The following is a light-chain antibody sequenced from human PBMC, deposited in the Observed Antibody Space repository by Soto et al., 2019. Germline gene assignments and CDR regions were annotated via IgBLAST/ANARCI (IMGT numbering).Light chain of an antibody. CDR3: QHYDNSPTRFT. V-gene: IGKV3-20*01. J-gene: IGKJ3*01. CDR2: GAS. CDR1: QSVSTTY. Sequence: EIVLTQSPGTLSLSPGERATLSCRASQSVSTTYLAWYQQKPGQAPRLLIYGASSRATGVPDRFSGSGSGTDVTLTISRLEPDDFAVYYCQHYDNSPTRFTFGHGTRVDIK.